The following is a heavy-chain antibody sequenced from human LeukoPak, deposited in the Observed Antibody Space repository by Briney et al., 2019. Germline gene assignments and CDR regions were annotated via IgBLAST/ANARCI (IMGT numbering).Heavy chain of an antibody. D-gene: IGHD3-22*01. CDR2: ISASGGNT. Sequence: QPGGSLRLSCAASGFTFSSYAMSWVRQAPGKGLEWVSAISASGGNTYYADSVKGRFTISRDSSENTLYLQMNSLRAEDTAVYYCAKVRYDSSGFQSPYFDYWGQGTLVTVSS. J-gene: IGHJ4*02. CDR3: AKVRYDSSGFQSPYFDY. V-gene: IGHV3-23*01. CDR1: GFTFSSYA.